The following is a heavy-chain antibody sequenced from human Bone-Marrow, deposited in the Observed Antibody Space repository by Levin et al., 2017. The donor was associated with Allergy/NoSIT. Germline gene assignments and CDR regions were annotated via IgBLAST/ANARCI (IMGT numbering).Heavy chain of an antibody. J-gene: IGHJ4*02. Sequence: GGSLRLSCTTSGFTLGDYGVSWFRQTPVKGLEWVGLITSKGYGAKTEYAASVKGRFAISKDDSNSVAYLQMNSLTIGDTAVYFCTRIYGTGTFLPDYWGQGTLVTVSS. CDR3: TRIYGTGTFLPDY. V-gene: IGHV3-49*03. D-gene: IGHD3-10*01. CDR2: ITSKGYGAKT. CDR1: GFTLGDYG.